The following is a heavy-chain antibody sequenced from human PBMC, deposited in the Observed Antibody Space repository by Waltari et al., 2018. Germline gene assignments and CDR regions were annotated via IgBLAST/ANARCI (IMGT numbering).Heavy chain of an antibody. Sequence: QLQLQESGPGLVKPSGTLSLTCAVPGDSIRSTDWWSWVRQSPGKGLEWIGQVQRSGRTNYNPSFASRVTVSIDTSTNQFSLKVTSATAADTAVYFCARDRGRGIYLDSWGQGTLVTVSP. V-gene: IGHV4-4*02. CDR3: ARDRGRGIYLDS. CDR2: VQRSGRT. CDR1: GDSIRSTDW. J-gene: IGHJ4*02. D-gene: IGHD2-15*01.